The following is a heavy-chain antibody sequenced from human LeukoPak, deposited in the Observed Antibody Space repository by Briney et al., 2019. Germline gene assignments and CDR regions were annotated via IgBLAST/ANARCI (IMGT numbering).Heavy chain of an antibody. CDR3: AAGQNGYSSGWYVY. V-gene: IGHV1-58*01. CDR1: GFTFTSSA. CDR2: IVVGSGNT. Sequence: GASVKVSCKASGFTFTSSAVQWVRQARGQRLEWIGWIVVGSGNTNYAQKFQERVTITRDMSTSTAYMEPSSLRSEDTAVYYCAAGQNGYSSGWYVYWGQGTLVTVSS. J-gene: IGHJ4*02. D-gene: IGHD6-19*01.